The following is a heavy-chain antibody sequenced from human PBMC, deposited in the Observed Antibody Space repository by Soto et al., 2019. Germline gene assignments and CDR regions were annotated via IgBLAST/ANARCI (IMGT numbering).Heavy chain of an antibody. CDR1: GGSFKRGSYS. J-gene: IGHJ4*02. CDR2: VYHTGRT. V-gene: IGHV4-61*01. CDR3: ARDFAYFDS. D-gene: IGHD3-3*01. Sequence: QVQLQESGPGLVKPSETLSLTCTVSGGSFKRGSYSWSWIRQPPGKGLEWIGYVYHTGRTSYNPAIKRRVSISMDTSKNQFSLNLDSVTAADTAVYFCARDFAYFDSWGQGTLVTVSS.